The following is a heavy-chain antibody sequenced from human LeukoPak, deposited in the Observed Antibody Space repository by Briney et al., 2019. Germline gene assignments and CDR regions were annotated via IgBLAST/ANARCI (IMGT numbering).Heavy chain of an antibody. CDR3: ARDTPRYYYYGMDV. CDR1: GGFISSGGYY. J-gene: IGHJ6*02. Sequence: SQTLSLTCTVSGGFISSGGYYWSWIRQHPGKGLEWIGYIYYSGSTYYNPSLKSRVTISVDTSKNQFSLKLSSVTAADTAVYYCARDTPRYYYYGMDVWGQGTTVTVSS. V-gene: IGHV4-31*03. CDR2: IYYSGST.